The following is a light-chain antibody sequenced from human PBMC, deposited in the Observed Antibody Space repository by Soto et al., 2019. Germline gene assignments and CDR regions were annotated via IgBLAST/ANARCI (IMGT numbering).Light chain of an antibody. Sequence: EIVLTQSPATLSLSPGERATLSCRASQSVSTYLAWYQQKPGQAPRLLIYDASNRATGIPARFSGSGSETDFTLPISSLEPQDFAVYYCQKRSNWPPYTFGQGTKLAIK. CDR2: DAS. CDR3: QKRSNWPPYT. J-gene: IGKJ2*01. CDR1: QSVSTY. V-gene: IGKV3-11*01.